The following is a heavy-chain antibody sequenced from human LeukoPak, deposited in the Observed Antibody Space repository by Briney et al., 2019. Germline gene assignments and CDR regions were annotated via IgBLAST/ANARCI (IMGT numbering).Heavy chain of an antibody. CDR2: IIPILGIA. V-gene: IGHV1-69*04. Sequence: GASVTVSCKASGGTFSSYAISWVRQAPGQGLEWMGRIIPILGIANYAQKFQGRVTITADKSTSTAYMELSSLRSEDTAVYYCASNYYGSGSYYNFDYWGQGTLVTVSS. D-gene: IGHD3-10*01. CDR3: ASNYYGSGSYYNFDY. CDR1: GGTFSSYA. J-gene: IGHJ4*02.